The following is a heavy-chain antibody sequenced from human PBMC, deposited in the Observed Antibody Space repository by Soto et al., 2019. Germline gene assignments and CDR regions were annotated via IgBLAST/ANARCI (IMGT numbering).Heavy chain of an antibody. CDR2: ISYSGSK. CDR3: GRRGGYSRPAYY. Sequence: SATLSLSSPVSGSSGNSGTYCWSWIRRPRGRGRRGIGYISYSGSKNYSPALKSRVPIPVDPSSNQFSLKLGSVAAAVKAVYDGGRRGGYSRPAYYWGQGTLGTVSS. J-gene: IGHJ4*02. CDR1: GSSGNSGTYC. D-gene: IGHD3-16*01. V-gene: IGHV4-61*01.